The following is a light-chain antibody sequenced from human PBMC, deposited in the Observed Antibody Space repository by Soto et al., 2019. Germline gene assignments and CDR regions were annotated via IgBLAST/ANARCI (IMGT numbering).Light chain of an antibody. J-gene: IGKJ2*01. CDR2: DAF. CDR1: QSISTK. Sequence: EIVLTQSPDTLSLSPGETATLSCRASQSISTKLGWYQQKSGQAPRLLIYDAFDRATGIPDRFSGSGSGTDFTLTISRLVPEDFAAYYCLQYGTSPYTFGQGSKLEIK. V-gene: IGKV3-20*01. CDR3: LQYGTSPYT.